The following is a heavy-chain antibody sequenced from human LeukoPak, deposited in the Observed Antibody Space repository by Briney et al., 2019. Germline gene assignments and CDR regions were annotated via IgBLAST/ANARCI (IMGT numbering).Heavy chain of an antibody. J-gene: IGHJ3*02. D-gene: IGHD2-2*01. CDR1: GGSISSYY. V-gene: IGHV4-59*01. CDR2: IYYSWST. CDR3: ARVPGDDAFDI. Sequence: PSETLALTCTVSGGSISSYYWSWIRQPPGKGLEWIGYIYYSWSTNYNPSLKSRVTISVDTSKNQFSLKLSSVTAADTAVYYCARVPGDDAFDIWGQGTMVTVSS.